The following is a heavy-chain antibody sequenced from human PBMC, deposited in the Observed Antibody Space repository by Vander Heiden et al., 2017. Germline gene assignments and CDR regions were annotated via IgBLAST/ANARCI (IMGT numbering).Heavy chain of an antibody. J-gene: IGHJ4*02. CDR1: GGPISSYY. V-gene: IGHV4-59*01. CDR2: IYYSGST. D-gene: IGHD3-10*01. CDR3: ARSRGDY. Sequence: QVQLQESGPGLVKPSETLSLPSPVSGGPISSYYWSSIRQPPGKGLEWIGYIYYSGSTNYNPSLKSRVTISVDTSKNQFALKLSSVTAADTAVYYCARSRGDYWGQGTLVTVSS.